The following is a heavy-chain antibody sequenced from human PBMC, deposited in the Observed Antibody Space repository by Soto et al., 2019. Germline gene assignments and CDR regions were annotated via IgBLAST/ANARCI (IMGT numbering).Heavy chain of an antibody. CDR2: ISGYNGYP. CDR1: GYIFTNYG. J-gene: IGHJ4*02. D-gene: IGHD6-13*01. CDR3: ARASAGALYDF. V-gene: IGHV1-18*01. Sequence: QVQLVQSGAGVRMPGASVNVSCKTSGYIFTNYGVAWVRQAPGQGLELVAWISGYNGYPKHTQKFQGRVTVTPATTPRTGSMELWNLTSDGTAVYYCARASAGALYDFWGQGTRVTVSS.